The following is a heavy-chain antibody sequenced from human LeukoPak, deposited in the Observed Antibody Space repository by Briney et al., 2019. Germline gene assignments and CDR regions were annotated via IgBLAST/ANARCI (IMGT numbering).Heavy chain of an antibody. CDR3: ARGPNYVWGSYRYLDY. V-gene: IGHV4-30-4*01. CDR1: GASISSGDYY. Sequence: SETLSLTCTVSGASISSGDYYWSWIRQPPGKGLEWIGYIYYSGTTNYNPSLKTRVTISVDTSKNQFSLKLSSVTAADTAVYYCARGPNYVWGSYRYLDYWGQGILVTVSS. J-gene: IGHJ4*02. CDR2: IYYSGTT. D-gene: IGHD3-16*02.